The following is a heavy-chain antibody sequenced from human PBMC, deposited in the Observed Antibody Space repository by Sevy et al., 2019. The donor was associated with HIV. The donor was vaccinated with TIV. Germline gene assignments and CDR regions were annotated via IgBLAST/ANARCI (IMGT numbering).Heavy chain of an antibody. CDR2: IRYDGSNK. CDR3: AKTGYCSSTSCYPSYYYYGMDV. J-gene: IGHJ6*02. CDR1: GFTFSSYG. D-gene: IGHD2-2*01. Sequence: GGSLRLSCAASGFTFSSYGMHWVRQAPGKGLEWVAFIRYDGSNKYYADSVKGRFTISRDNSKNTLYLQMNSLGAEDTAVYYCAKTGYCSSTSCYPSYYYYGMDVWGQGTTVTVSS. V-gene: IGHV3-30*02.